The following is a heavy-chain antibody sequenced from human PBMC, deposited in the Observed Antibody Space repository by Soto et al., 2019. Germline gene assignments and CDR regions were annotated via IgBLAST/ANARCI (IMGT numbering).Heavy chain of an antibody. CDR3: LRDTMRAAAAASLDY. Sequence: EVQLVESGGNLVQPGGSLRLSCAASGFTFSTYEFNWVRQAPGRGLEWISYISVSGNIIKYADSVKGRFTISRDNAENSLHLHMRSLRVDDTALYFCLRDTMRAAAAASLDYWGQGTQVIVSS. J-gene: IGHJ4*02. CDR2: ISVSGNII. CDR1: GFTFSTYE. D-gene: IGHD6-13*01. V-gene: IGHV3-48*03.